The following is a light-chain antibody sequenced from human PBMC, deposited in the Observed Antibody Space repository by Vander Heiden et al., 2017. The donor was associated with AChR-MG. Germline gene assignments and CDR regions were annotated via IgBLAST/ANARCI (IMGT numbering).Light chain of an antibody. Sequence: DIQMTQSPSSLSASVGDRVTITCQASQDINNYLNWYQQKPGKAPKLLIYDASSLETGVPSRFCGSGSGTDFTFTISRLQPEDIATYYWQQYDSLPYTFGQGTKLEIK. J-gene: IGKJ2*01. V-gene: IGKV1-33*01. CDR2: DAS. CDR1: QDINNY. CDR3: QQYDSLPYT.